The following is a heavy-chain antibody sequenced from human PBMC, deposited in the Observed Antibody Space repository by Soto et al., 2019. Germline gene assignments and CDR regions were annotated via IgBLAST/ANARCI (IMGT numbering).Heavy chain of an antibody. CDR2: INAGNGNT. V-gene: IGHV1-3*01. CDR3: ARYYGWEGYYWALFAP. D-gene: IGHD3-10*01. J-gene: IGHJ5*02. Sequence: GASVKVSCKASGYTFTSYAMHWVRQAPGQRREGMGWINAGNGNTKYSQKFQGRVTITRDTSASTAYMELSSLRSEDTAVYYCARYYGWEGYYWALFAPWAQGPL. CDR1: GYTFTSYA.